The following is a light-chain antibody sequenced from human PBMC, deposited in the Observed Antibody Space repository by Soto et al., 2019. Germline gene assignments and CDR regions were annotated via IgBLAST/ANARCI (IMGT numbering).Light chain of an antibody. J-gene: IGLJ2*01. V-gene: IGLV2-11*01. CDR2: DVN. CDR3: CSYAGSYTVV. CDR1: SSDVGGYNY. Sequence: QSALTQPRSVSGSPGQSVTISCTGTSSDVGGYNYVSWYQQHPGKAPKLMIYDVNKRPSGVPDRFSGSKSGNTASPTISGLQAEDEADYHCCSYAGSYTVVFGGGTKLTVL.